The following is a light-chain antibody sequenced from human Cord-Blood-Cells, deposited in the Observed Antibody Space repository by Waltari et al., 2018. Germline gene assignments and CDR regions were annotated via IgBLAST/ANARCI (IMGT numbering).Light chain of an antibody. Sequence: QSALTQPPSVSGSPGQSVTISCTGTSSDVGSYNRVSWYQQPPGTAPKLMIYEVSNRPSGVPDRFSGSKSGNTASLTISGLQAEDEADYYCSSYTSSSTWVFGGG. CDR3: SSYTSSSTWV. J-gene: IGLJ3*02. V-gene: IGLV2-18*02. CDR2: EVS. CDR1: SSDVGSYNR.